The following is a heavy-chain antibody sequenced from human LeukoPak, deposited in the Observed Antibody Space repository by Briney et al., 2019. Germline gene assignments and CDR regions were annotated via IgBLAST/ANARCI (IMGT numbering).Heavy chain of an antibody. CDR1: GFTFSDYY. D-gene: IGHD2-2*01. CDR3: AKDLRVGYCSSSSCYARVSFDY. Sequence: GGSLRLSCAASGFTFSDYYMSWIRQAPGKGLEWVSYISGTSSYTNYADSVKGRFTVSRDNPKNSLFLQMNSLRAEDAAVYYCAKDLRVGYCSSSSCYARVSFDYWGQGTPVTVSS. V-gene: IGHV3-11*05. CDR2: ISGTSSYT. J-gene: IGHJ4*02.